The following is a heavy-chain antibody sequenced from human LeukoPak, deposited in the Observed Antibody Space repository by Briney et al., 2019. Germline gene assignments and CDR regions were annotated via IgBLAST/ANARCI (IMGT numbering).Heavy chain of an antibody. J-gene: IGHJ4*02. Sequence: SVKVSCKASGFTFMSSTMQWVRQARGQRLEWIGWIVVGGGNTNYAQKFRERVTITSDMSTSTAYMELSSLRSEDTAVYYCAAEFDYGSGSYPFDYWGRGTLVTVSS. CDR2: IVVGGGNT. V-gene: IGHV1-58*02. CDR3: AAEFDYGSGSYPFDY. D-gene: IGHD3-10*01. CDR1: GFTFMSST.